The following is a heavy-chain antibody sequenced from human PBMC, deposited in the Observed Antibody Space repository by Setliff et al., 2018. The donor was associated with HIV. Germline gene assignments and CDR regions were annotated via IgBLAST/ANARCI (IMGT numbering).Heavy chain of an antibody. J-gene: IGHJ6*02. Sequence: PSETLSLTCAVYGGSFSGYYWTWIRQPPGRGLEWSGEIIHSGSTNYNPSLKSRVTMSVDTSKNQFSLKLSSVTAADTAVYYCARGPYSSGFKTWRDYYYYYGMDVWGQGTTVTVSS. CDR3: ARGPYSSGFKTWRDYYYYYGMDV. V-gene: IGHV4-34*01. CDR1: GGSFSGYY. D-gene: IGHD6-19*01. CDR2: IIHSGST.